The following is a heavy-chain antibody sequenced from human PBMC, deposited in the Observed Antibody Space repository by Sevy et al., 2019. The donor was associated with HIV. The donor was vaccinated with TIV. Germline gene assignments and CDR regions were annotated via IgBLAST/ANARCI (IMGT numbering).Heavy chain of an antibody. J-gene: IGHJ4*02. V-gene: IGHV1-69*13. CDR2: IIPIFGTA. CDR1: GGTFSSYA. CDR3: ARGITSMFGGGYYFDY. Sequence: ASVKVSCKASGGTFSSYAISWVRQAPGQGLEWMGGIIPIFGTANYAQKFQGRVTITADESTSTTYMELCSLRSEDTAVYFCARGITSMFGGGYYFDYWGQGTLVTVSS. D-gene: IGHD5-18*01.